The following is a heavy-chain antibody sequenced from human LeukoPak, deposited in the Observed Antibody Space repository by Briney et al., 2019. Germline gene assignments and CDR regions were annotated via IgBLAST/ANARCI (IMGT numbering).Heavy chain of an antibody. D-gene: IGHD6-19*01. CDR1: GFTFSTYL. CDR2: INSDGSTT. J-gene: IGHJ4*02. CDR3: ARDLAGSIDY. Sequence: GGSLRLSCAASGFTFSTYLMHWVRQAPGKGLVRVSLINSDGSTTRHADSVKGRFTISRDNTKNTLYLQMNSLRAEDTAVYYCARDLAGSIDYWGQGTLVTVSS. V-gene: IGHV3-74*01.